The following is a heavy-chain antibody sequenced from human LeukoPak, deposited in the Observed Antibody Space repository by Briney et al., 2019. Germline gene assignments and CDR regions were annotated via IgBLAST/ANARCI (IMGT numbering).Heavy chain of an antibody. J-gene: IGHJ4*02. D-gene: IGHD3-10*01. Sequence: SLKVSCKPSGGTFSSYAISWARQAPGQGLEWMGGIIPIFGTANYAQKFQGRVTITADKSTSTAYMELSSLRSEDAAVYYCARGSGEVAYYFDYWGQGTLVTVSS. CDR2: IIPIFGTA. V-gene: IGHV1-69*06. CDR3: ARGSGEVAYYFDY. CDR1: GGTFSSYA.